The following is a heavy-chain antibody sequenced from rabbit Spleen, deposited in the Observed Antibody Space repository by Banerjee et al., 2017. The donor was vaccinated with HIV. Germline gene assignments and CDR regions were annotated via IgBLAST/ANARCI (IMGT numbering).Heavy chain of an antibody. CDR2: IYAGSSGSS. CDR1: GFSFSSNYY. J-gene: IGHJ6*01. Sequence: QSLEESGGDLVKPEGSLTLTCTASGFSFSSNYYMCWVRQAPGKGLEWITCIYAGSSGSSYYASWAKGRFTVSKTSSTTVTLQMTSLTAADTATYFCARDTSSSFSSYGMDLWGPGTLVTVS. D-gene: IGHD1-1*01. V-gene: IGHV1S40*01. CDR3: ARDTSSSFSSYGMDL.